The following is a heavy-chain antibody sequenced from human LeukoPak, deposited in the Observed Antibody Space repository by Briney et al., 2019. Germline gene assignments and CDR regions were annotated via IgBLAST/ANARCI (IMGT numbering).Heavy chain of an antibody. CDR3: ARGVVYSGSYWAFDY. CDR1: GDSVSSISAA. D-gene: IGHD1-26*01. CDR2: TYYRSKWYS. Sequence: SQTLSLTCAISGDSVSSISAAWNWIRQSPSRGLEWLGRTYYRSKWYSDYAVSVKSRITINSDTSKNQFSLQLISVTPEDTAVYYCARGVVYSGSYWAFDYWGQGALVTVSS. V-gene: IGHV6-1*01. J-gene: IGHJ4*02.